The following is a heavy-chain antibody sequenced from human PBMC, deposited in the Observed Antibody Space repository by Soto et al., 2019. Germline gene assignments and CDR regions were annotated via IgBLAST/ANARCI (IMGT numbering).Heavy chain of an antibody. CDR1: GFTFSNYA. Sequence: QVQLVESGGGVVLPGRSLRLSCAASGFTFSNYAMHWVRQAPGKGREWVAVISYDGSTKYYADSVKGRFTISRDNSKNTLYLQMNSMRAEDTAVYSCARDSSGYYFAYWGQGTLVTVSS. V-gene: IGHV3-30-3*01. D-gene: IGHD3-22*01. J-gene: IGHJ4*02. CDR2: ISYDGSTK. CDR3: ARDSSGYYFAY.